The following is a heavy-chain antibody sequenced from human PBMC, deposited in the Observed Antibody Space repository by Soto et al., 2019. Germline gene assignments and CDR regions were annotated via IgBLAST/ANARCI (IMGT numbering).Heavy chain of an antibody. CDR2: INPSGGST. V-gene: IGHV1-46*01. D-gene: IGHD4-4*01. CDR3: ARDQGGHQDYSVRWFDP. CDR1: GYTFTSYY. Sequence: QVQLVQSGAEVKKPGASVKVSCEASGYTFTSYYMHWVRQAPGQGLEWMGIINPSGGSTSYAQKFQGRVTMTRDTSTSTVYMELRSLRSEDTAVYYCARDQGGHQDYSVRWFDPWGQGTLVTVSS. J-gene: IGHJ5*02.